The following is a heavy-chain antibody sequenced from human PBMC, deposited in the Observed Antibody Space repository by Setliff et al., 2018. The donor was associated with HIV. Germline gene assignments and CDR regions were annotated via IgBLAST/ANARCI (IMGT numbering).Heavy chain of an antibody. J-gene: IGHJ2*01. CDR3: ARAPEYSSSSDNWYFDL. Sequence: PSETLSLTCTVSGGSISSHYWSWIRQPPGKGLEWIGYIYYSGITNYNPSLKSRVTISVDTSKNHFSLKLYSPTTADSAVYYCARAPEYSSSSDNWYFDLWGRGTLVTVSS. CDR2: IYYSGIT. D-gene: IGHD6-6*01. V-gene: IGHV4-59*11. CDR1: GGSISSHY.